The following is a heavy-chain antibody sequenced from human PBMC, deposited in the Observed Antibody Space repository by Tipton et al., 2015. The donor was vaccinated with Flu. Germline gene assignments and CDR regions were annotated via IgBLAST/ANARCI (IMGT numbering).Heavy chain of an antibody. Sequence: TLSLTCTVSGGSISSYYWSWIRQPLGKGLEWIGYIYYSGSTNYNPSLKSRVTISVDTSKNQFSLKLSSVTAADTAVYYCARTWFIGSGWYWFDPWGQGTLVTVPS. J-gene: IGHJ5*02. D-gene: IGHD6-19*01. CDR1: GGSISSYY. V-gene: IGHV4-59*01. CDR2: IYYSGST. CDR3: ARTWFIGSGWYWFDP.